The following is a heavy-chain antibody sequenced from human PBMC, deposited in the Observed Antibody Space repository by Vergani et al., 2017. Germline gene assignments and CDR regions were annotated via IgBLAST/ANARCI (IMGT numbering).Heavy chain of an antibody. CDR2: IIPVFGTA. V-gene: IGHV1-69*13. D-gene: IGHD3-10*01. J-gene: IGHJ6*02. CDR3: ARDPTENVWFGELWGYYYYGMDV. Sequence: QVQLVQSGAEVKKPGSSVKVSCKASGGTFSSYAISWVRQAPGQGLQWMGRIIPVFGTAIYPQKFQGRVTITADKSTSTAYMELSSLRSEDTAVYYCARDPTENVWFGELWGYYYYGMDVWGQGTTVTVSS. CDR1: GGTFSSYA.